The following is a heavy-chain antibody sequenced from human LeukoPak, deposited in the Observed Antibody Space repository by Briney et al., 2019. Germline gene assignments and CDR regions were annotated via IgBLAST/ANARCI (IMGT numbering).Heavy chain of an antibody. D-gene: IGHD3-10*01. CDR2: ISSSGSTI. CDR1: GFTFSSYE. Sequence: GGSLRLSCAASGFTFSSYEMNWVRQAPGKGLEWVSYISSSGSTIYYADSVKGRFTISRDNAKNSLYLQMNSLRAEDTAVYYCARHRRKYGSGSIDPGRYYNYYYYMDVWGKGTTVTISS. CDR3: ARHRRKYGSGSIDPGRYYNYYYYMDV. J-gene: IGHJ6*03. V-gene: IGHV3-48*03.